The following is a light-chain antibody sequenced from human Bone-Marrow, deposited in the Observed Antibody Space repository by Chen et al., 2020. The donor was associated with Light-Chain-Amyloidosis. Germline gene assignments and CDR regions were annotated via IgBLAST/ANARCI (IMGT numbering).Light chain of an antibody. Sequence: SSVLTQPSSVSVAPGQTATIACGGNNIGSPSVHWYQQTPGQAPLLVVYDDSDRPSGIPERLSGSNSGKTATLTISRVEAGDEADYYCQVWDRSSDRPVFGGGTKLTVL. J-gene: IGLJ3*02. V-gene: IGLV3-21*02. CDR3: QVWDRSSDRPV. CDR1: NIGSPS. CDR2: DDS.